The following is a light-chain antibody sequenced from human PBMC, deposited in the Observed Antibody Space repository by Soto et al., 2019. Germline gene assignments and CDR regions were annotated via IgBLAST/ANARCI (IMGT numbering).Light chain of an antibody. V-gene: IGKV3-20*01. CDR2: GIS. Sequence: EIVLTQSPGTLSLSPGERATLSCRASHTISSSYLAWYQQKPGQAPRLLMYGISRRATGIPDRFSGSGSGTAFTLTITRLESEDFAVYYCQQYVTSSPRTFGQGTKVEIK. J-gene: IGKJ1*01. CDR3: QQYVTSSPRT. CDR1: HTISSSY.